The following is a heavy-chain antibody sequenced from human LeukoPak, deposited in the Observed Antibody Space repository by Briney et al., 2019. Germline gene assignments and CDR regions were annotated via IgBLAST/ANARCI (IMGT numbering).Heavy chain of an antibody. D-gene: IGHD6-6*01. J-gene: IGHJ5*02. CDR3: ARLGESTSSDP. Sequence: SETLSLTCTVSGGSISSSSYYWGWIRQPPGKGLEWIGSIYYSGSTYYNPSLKSRVTISVDTSKNQFSLKLSSVTAADTAVYYCARLGESTSSDPWGQGTLVTVSS. CDR1: GGSISSSSYY. CDR2: IYYSGST. V-gene: IGHV4-39*01.